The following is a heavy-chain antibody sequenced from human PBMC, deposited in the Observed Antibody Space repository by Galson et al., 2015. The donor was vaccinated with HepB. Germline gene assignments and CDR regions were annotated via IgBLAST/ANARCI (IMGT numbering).Heavy chain of an antibody. V-gene: IGHV1-3*01. D-gene: IGHD2-2*01. Sequence: VKVSCKASGYTFTSYAMHWVRQAPGQRLEWMGWINAGNGNTKYSQKFQGRVTITRDTSASTAYMELSSLRSEDTAVYYCAAAGIVVVPAATYYFDYWGQGTLVTVSS. CDR1: GYTFTSYA. J-gene: IGHJ4*02. CDR2: INAGNGNT. CDR3: AAAGIVVVPAATYYFDY.